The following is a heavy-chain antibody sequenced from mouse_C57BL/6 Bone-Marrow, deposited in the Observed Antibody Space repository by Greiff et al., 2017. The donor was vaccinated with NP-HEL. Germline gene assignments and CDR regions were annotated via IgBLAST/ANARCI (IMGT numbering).Heavy chain of an antibody. CDR3: ARRYGSSDWYFDV. J-gene: IGHJ1*03. CDR1: GFTFSDYG. Sequence: DVKLVESGGGLVKPGGSLKLSCAASGFTFSDYGMHWVRQAPEKGLEWVAYISSGSSTIYYADTVKGRFTISRDNAKNTLFLQMTSLRSEDTAMYYCARRYGSSDWYFDVWGTGTTVTVSS. V-gene: IGHV5-17*01. D-gene: IGHD1-1*01. CDR2: ISSGSSTI.